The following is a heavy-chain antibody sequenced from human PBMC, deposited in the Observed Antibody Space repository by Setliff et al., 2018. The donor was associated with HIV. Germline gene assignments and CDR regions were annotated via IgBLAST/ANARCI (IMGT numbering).Heavy chain of an antibody. Sequence: GASVKVSCKASGYAFGTSGLSWVRQAPGQGLEWMGWVSVHNGNTNSAQKFQDRVTVTADTSTSTAYMDLRSLRSDDTAVYYCAREGVVLAAIPERWFDPWGQGTLVTVSS. D-gene: IGHD2-15*01. CDR2: VSVHNGNT. J-gene: IGHJ5*02. CDR1: GYAFGTSG. V-gene: IGHV1-18*01. CDR3: AREGVVLAAIPERWFDP.